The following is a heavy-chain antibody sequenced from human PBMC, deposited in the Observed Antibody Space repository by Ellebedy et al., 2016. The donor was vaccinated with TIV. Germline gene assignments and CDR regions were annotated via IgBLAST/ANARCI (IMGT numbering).Heavy chain of an antibody. Sequence: PGGSLRLSCAASGFTFSSYGMHWVRQAPGKGLEWVAVITYDGSNKYYADSVKGRFTISRDNSKNTLNLQMNSLRAEDTAVYYCARPSFTMVRGGTFDYWGQGTLVTVSS. J-gene: IGHJ4*02. CDR3: ARPSFTMVRGGTFDY. CDR2: ITYDGSNK. D-gene: IGHD3-10*01. CDR1: GFTFSSYG. V-gene: IGHV3-30*03.